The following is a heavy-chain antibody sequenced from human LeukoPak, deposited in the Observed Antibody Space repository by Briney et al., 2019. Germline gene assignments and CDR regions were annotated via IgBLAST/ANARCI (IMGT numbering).Heavy chain of an antibody. CDR3: ARSHYYDSSGSDY. Sequence: GGSLRLSCAASGFTFDDYAMHWVRQAPGKGLEWVAVISYDGSNKYYADSVKGRFTISRDNSKNTLYLQMNSLRAEDTAVYYCARSHYYDSSGSDYWGQGTLVTVSS. J-gene: IGHJ4*02. CDR2: ISYDGSNK. CDR1: GFTFDDYA. D-gene: IGHD3-22*01. V-gene: IGHV3-30-3*01.